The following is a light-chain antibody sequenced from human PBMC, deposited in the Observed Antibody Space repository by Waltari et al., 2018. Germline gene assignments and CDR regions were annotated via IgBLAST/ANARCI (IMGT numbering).Light chain of an antibody. Sequence: DIQMTQSPSTLSASVGDTVVISCRASQSITTSLAWYQQKPGKAPDVLIYGASNLESGVPSRFSGSGSGTEFTLTISSLQPDDFATYYCQQANSFPRTFGGGTKVEIK. J-gene: IGKJ4*01. V-gene: IGKV1-5*03. CDR2: GAS. CDR1: QSITTS. CDR3: QQANSFPRT.